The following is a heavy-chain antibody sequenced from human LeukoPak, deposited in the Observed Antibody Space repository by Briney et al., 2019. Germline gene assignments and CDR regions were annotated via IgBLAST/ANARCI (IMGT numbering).Heavy chain of an antibody. Sequence: GGSLRLSCAASGFSFSSYSMNWVRQAPGKGLEWVSSISSSSSYIYYADSVKGRFTISRDNSKNTLYLQMNSLRAEDTAVYYCARDRYYGSGNTFDYWGQGTLVTVSS. V-gene: IGHV3-21*01. J-gene: IGHJ4*02. D-gene: IGHD3-10*01. CDR3: ARDRYYGSGNTFDY. CDR2: ISSSSSYI. CDR1: GFSFSSYS.